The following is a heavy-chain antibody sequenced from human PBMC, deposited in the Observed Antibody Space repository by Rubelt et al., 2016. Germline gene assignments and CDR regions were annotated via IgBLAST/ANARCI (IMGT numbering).Heavy chain of an antibody. CDR3: ARHASGANSYYDY. Sequence: QLQLQESGPGLVKPSETLSLTCTVSGGSISSSSDLWGWIRQPPGKDLEWIGYISNSGSTSYNPSLKSRVTISLDTSKNQFSRKLISVTAADTAVDYCARHASGANSYYDYWGQGTLVTVYS. CDR1: GGSISSSSDL. CDR2: ISNSGST. V-gene: IGHV4-61*05. J-gene: IGHJ4*02. D-gene: IGHD4-11*01.